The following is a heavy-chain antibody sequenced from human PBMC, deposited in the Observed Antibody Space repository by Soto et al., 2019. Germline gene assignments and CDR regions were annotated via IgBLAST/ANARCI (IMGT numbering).Heavy chain of an antibody. D-gene: IGHD3-10*01. CDR2: IYYSGST. CDR1: GGSISSYY. CDR3: ARDQGQGGSGSYGY. V-gene: IGHV4-59*01. J-gene: IGHJ4*02. Sequence: SETLSLTCTVSGGSISSYYWSWIRQPPGRGLEWIGYIYYSGSTNYNPSLKSRVTISVDTSKNQFSLKLSSVTAADTAVYYCARDQGQGGSGSYGYWGQGTLVTVSS.